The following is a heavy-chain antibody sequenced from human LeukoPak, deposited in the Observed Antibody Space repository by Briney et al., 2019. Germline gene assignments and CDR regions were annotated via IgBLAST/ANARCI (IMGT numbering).Heavy chain of an antibody. CDR1: GFTFSSYG. Sequence: PGGSLRLSCAASGFTFSSYGMHWFRQAPGKGLEWVAVIGYDGSNKYYADSVKGRFTISRDNSKNTLYLQMKSLRAEDTAVYYCARRVPPFDYWGQGTLVTVSS. J-gene: IGHJ4*02. V-gene: IGHV3-33*01. CDR3: ARRVPPFDY. CDR2: IGYDGSNK.